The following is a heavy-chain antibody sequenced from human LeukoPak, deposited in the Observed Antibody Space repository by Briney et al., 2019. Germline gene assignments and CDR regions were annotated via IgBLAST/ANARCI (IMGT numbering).Heavy chain of an antibody. V-gene: IGHV1-46*01. Sequence: GSVKVSCMAFGYTFTSNYMHWVRQAPGQGPEWMGVISPSGGSTTYAQKFQGRVTLTRDTSISTAYMELSRLRSDDTAVYYCARDSSGYYNHAFDIWGQGTMVTVSS. CDR3: ARDSSGYYNHAFDI. CDR1: GYTFTSNY. D-gene: IGHD3-22*01. CDR2: ISPSGGST. J-gene: IGHJ3*02.